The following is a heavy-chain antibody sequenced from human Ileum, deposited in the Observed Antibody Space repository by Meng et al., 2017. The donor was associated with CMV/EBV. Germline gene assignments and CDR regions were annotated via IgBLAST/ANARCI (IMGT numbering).Heavy chain of an antibody. J-gene: IGHJ4*02. CDR2: MYFSGIA. CDR1: GNPLSSGSHS. CDR3: ARDLTNKWFYY. V-gene: IGHV4-39*07. Sequence: QVHRLDSGPGLVKRAETLALTCPASGNPLSSGSHSWAWFRQPPGKRLEWIGSMYFSGIADYNPSLKSRVTISLHATQKQFSLRLTSVTAADSAVYFCARDLTNKWFYYWGQGTLVTVSS. D-gene: IGHD1-26*01.